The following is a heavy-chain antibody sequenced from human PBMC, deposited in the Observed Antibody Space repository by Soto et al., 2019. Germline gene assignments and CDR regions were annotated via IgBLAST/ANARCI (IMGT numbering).Heavy chain of an antibody. D-gene: IGHD6-19*01. CDR1: GYTFTGYY. CDR2: INPNSGGT. V-gene: IGHV1-2*04. J-gene: IGHJ5*02. CDR3: ARALNIAVAGPYNWFDP. Sequence: SAKVSFKASGYTFTGYYMHWVRQAPGQGLEWMGWINPNSGGTNYAQKFQGWVTMTRDTSISTAYMELSRLRSDDTAVYYCARALNIAVAGPYNWFDPWGQGTLVTVSS.